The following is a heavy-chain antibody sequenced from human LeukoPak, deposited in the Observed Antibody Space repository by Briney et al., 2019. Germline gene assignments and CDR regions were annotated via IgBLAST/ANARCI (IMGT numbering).Heavy chain of an antibody. J-gene: IGHJ4*02. V-gene: IGHV1-69*06. CDR1: GGTFSSYA. CDR3: ATDRAFKGYYYDSSGYYLGY. CDR2: IIPIFGTA. D-gene: IGHD3-22*01. Sequence: SVKVSCKASGGTFSSYAISWVRQAPGQGLEWMGGIIPIFGTANYAQKFQGRVTMTEDTSTDTAYMELSSLRSEDTAVYYCATDRAFKGYYYDSSGYYLGYWGQGTLVTVSS.